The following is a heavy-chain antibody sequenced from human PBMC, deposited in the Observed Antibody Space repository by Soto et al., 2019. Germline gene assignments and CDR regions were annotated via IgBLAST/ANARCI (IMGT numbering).Heavy chain of an antibody. CDR3: ARAPPSTMTRPEYFQH. D-gene: IGHD4-17*01. J-gene: IGHJ1*01. Sequence: QVQLQESGPGLVKPSQTLSLTCTVSGGSISSGDYYWSWIRQPPGTGLEWIGYMYNSGSTDYNPSLKSRVTISVDTSKNQFSLKLSSVTAADTAVYHCARAPPSTMTRPEYFQHWGQGTLVTVSS. CDR2: MYNSGST. CDR1: GGSISSGDYY. V-gene: IGHV4-30-4*01.